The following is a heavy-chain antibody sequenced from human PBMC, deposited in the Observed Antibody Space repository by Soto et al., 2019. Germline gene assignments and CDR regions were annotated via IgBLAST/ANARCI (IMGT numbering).Heavy chain of an antibody. J-gene: IGHJ4*02. CDR3: ATFYEGDCTTTTCYGDFDY. CDR2: IIPMFGIT. Sequence: QVHLVQAGAEVKKPGSSVKVSCRASGGTFNRYSISWVRQAPGQRLEWMGRIIPMFGITNYAQKFQGRVMITADKSANTAYMEVSGLRSEDTAMYYCATFYEGDCTTTTCYGDFDYWGQGTLVTVSS. D-gene: IGHD2-2*01. CDR1: GGTFNRYS. V-gene: IGHV1-69*02.